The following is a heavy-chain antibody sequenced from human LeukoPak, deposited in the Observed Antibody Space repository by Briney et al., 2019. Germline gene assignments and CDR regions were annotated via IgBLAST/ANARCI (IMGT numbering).Heavy chain of an antibody. Sequence: ASVKVSFKVSGYTLTELSMHWVRQAPGKGLEWMGGFDPEDGETIYAQKFQGRVTMTEDTSTDTAYMELSSLRSEDTAVYYCATRDSWSGYIDYWGQGTLVTVSS. CDR3: ATRDSWSGYIDY. J-gene: IGHJ4*02. CDR2: FDPEDGET. D-gene: IGHD3-3*01. V-gene: IGHV1-24*01. CDR1: GYTLTELS.